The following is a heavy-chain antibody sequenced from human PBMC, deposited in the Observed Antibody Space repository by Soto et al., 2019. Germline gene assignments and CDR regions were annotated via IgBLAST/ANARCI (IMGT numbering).Heavy chain of an antibody. Sequence: SRTGAGRGGSKSSYYWGSFRQPPGKGLEWIGYIHDSGTTNYNPSLKSRVTISVDTSKNQFSLRLSSVTAADTAVYYCARATPRFGGFDIWGQGTMVTVSS. CDR1: GGSKSSYY. D-gene: IGHD3-10*01. J-gene: IGHJ3*02. CDR2: IHDSGTT. CDR3: ARATPRFGGFDI. V-gene: IGHV4-59*08.